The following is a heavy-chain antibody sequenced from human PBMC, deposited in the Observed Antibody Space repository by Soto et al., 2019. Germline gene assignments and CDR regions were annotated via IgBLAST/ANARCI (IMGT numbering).Heavy chain of an antibody. J-gene: IGHJ4*02. V-gene: IGHV4-59*01. CDR1: GGSISSYY. Sequence: PEETLSLTCTVSGGSISSYYWSWIRKPTGKGLEWIGYIYYSGSTNYNPSLKSRVTISVDTSKNQFSLKLSSVTAADTAVYYCARGARYYDILTGYYLDYWGQGTLVTVSS. CDR2: IYYSGST. CDR3: ARGARYYDILTGYYLDY. D-gene: IGHD3-9*01.